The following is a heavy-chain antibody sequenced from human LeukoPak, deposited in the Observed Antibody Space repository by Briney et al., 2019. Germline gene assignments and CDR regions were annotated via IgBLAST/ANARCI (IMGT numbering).Heavy chain of an antibody. D-gene: IGHD3-10*01. J-gene: IGHJ5*02. CDR3: ARDQFGKGNWFDP. CDR1: GFPLSGYS. CDR2: INSGSDYI. Sequence: GGSLRLSCAASGFPLSGYSMTWVRQAPGKGLEWVSSINSGSDYILYADSVKGRFTISRDNAKNSLYLQMSSLRAEDTAVYYCARDQFGKGNWFDPWGQRTLVTVSS. V-gene: IGHV3-21*01.